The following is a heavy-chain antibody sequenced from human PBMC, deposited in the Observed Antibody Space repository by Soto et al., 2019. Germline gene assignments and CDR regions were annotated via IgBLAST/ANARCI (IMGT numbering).Heavy chain of an antibody. D-gene: IGHD5-18*01. CDR1: GGSISSAAYY. V-gene: IGHV4-31*03. CDR2: ISHSGST. J-gene: IGHJ4*02. Sequence: QVQLQESGPGLVKPSQTLSLTCTVSGGSISSAAYYWSWIRQHPGKDLEWIGYISHSGSTYYTPSLKSRVIISADTSKMQFSLNLNSVTAADTAVYYCAREYTYGSNFFDCWGQGALVNVSS. CDR3: AREYTYGSNFFDC.